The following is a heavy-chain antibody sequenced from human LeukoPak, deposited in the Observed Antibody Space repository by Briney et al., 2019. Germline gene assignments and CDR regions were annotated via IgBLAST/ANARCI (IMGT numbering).Heavy chain of an antibody. J-gene: IGHJ5*02. CDR1: GFTFSDYY. CDR2: IRSSGSTI. V-gene: IGHV3-11*01. Sequence: GGSLRLCCAASGFTFSDYYMSRIRQAPGKGLVWVSYIRSSGSTIYYADSVKGRFTISRDNAKNSLYLQMNSLRAEDTAVYYCARGVSYSSSSDWFDPWGQGTLVTVSS. CDR3: ARGVSYSSSSDWFDP. D-gene: IGHD6-6*01.